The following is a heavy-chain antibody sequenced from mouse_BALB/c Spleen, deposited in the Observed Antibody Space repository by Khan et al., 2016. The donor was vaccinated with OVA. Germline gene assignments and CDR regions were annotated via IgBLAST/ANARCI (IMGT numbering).Heavy chain of an antibody. V-gene: IGHV5-6-4*01. CDR3: TRDSNYAQWYFDD. D-gene: IGHD2-5*01. J-gene: IGHJ1*01. CDR2: ISSGSTYT. CDR1: GFSFTSYT. Sequence: EVELVESGGGLVRPGGSLKLSCAASGFSFTSYTMSWVRQTPEQRLEWVATISSGSTYTYYPDSVKGRSTISRDTAKHTLYTQMSSLKSEDTAMEYCTRDSNYAQWYFDDWGAGATVTVSS.